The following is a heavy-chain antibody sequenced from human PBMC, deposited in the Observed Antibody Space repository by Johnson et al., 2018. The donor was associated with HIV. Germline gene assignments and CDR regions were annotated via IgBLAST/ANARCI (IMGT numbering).Heavy chain of an antibody. V-gene: IGHV3-53*01. CDR1: GFTVSSNY. J-gene: IGHJ3*02. Sequence: AQLVESGGGLIQPEGSLRLSCAASGFTVSSNYMSWVRQAPGKGLEWVSVIYSGGSTYYADSVKGRFTISRDNSKNTLYLQMNNVRAEDTAVYYCAKDWAYSSSWYDEGLAFDIWGQGTMVTVSS. D-gene: IGHD6-13*01. CDR2: IYSGGST. CDR3: AKDWAYSSSWYDEGLAFDI.